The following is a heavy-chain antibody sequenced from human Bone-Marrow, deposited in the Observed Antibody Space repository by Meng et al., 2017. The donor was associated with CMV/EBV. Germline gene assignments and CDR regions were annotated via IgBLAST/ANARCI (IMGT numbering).Heavy chain of an antibody. CDR3: ARGYSSSLYYFDY. Sequence: SVKVSCKASGGTFSSYAISWVRQAPGQGLEWMGGIIPILGIANYAQKFQGRVTITADKSTSTAYMELSSLRSEDTAVYYCARGYSSSLYYFDYWGQGTLVTVSS. D-gene: IGHD6-6*01. CDR2: IIPILGIA. CDR1: GGTFSSYA. J-gene: IGHJ4*02. V-gene: IGHV1-69*10.